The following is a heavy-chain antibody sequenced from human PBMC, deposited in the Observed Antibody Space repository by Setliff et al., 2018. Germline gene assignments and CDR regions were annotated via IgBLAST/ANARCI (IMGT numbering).Heavy chain of an antibody. CDR2: IIGSGIST. V-gene: IGHV3-23*01. CDR1: GFSSSSYA. J-gene: IGHJ4*01. D-gene: IGHD3-3*01. CDR3: AKSPHDFWSGRVFFDY. Sequence: GGSLRLSCAASGFSSSSYAMSWVRQAPGKGLEWVSSIIGSGISTYYADSVQGRFTISRDNHKNTLHLQMNSLRVEDTAIYYCAKSPHDFWSGRVFFDYWGQGMLVTVSS.